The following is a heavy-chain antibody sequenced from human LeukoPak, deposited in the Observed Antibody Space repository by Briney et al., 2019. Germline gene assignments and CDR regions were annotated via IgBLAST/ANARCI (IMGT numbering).Heavy chain of an antibody. CDR3: ASSRSGWYVN. Sequence: GGSLRLSCAVSGFAFSSYAMSWVRQAPGKGLEWVSAISGSGGSTYYADSVKGRFTISRDNSKNTLYLQMNSLRAEDTAVYYCASSRSGWYVNWGQGTLVTVSS. CDR2: ISGSGGST. J-gene: IGHJ4*02. CDR1: GFAFSSYA. D-gene: IGHD6-19*01. V-gene: IGHV3-23*01.